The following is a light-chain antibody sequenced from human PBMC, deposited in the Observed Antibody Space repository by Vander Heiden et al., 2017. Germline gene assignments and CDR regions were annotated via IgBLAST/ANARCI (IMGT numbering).Light chain of an antibody. CDR1: QSVSSN. V-gene: IGKV3-15*01. CDR3: HQYYTWAET. J-gene: IGKJ1*01. CDR2: GAS. Sequence: EIVMTQSPATLSVSPGERATLSCRASQSVSSNLAWYQQKPGQAPRLLIYGASTSATRIPARFSGSGSGTAFTLTILSLQSEAFAVYYCHQYYTWAETFGQGTKVEIK.